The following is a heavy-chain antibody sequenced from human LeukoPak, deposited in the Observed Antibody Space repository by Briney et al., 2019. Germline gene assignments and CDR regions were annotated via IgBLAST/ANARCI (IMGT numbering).Heavy chain of an antibody. J-gene: IGHJ4*02. CDR3: ARHFDSGDYPFDY. CDR1: GGSISNYY. D-gene: IGHD3-22*01. CDR2: IYYTGSN. V-gene: IGHV4-59*01. Sequence: SETLSLTCTVSGGSISNYYWSWIRQPPGKGLEWISYIYYTGSNNYNPSLKSRVTISLNRSKPQFSLNLTSVTAADTAVYYCARHFDSGDYPFDYWGRGTLVTVSS.